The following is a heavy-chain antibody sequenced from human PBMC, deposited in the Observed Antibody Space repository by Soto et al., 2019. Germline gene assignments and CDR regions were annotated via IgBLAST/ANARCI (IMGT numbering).Heavy chain of an antibody. D-gene: IGHD2-15*01. J-gene: IGHJ6*02. V-gene: IGHV4-59*01. CDR2: ISYTGST. Sequence: TLSLTCTVSGDSIRSYYWSWIRQPPGKGLEWIGYISYTGSTHYNPSLKSRVTISADTSKNQFSLKLSSVTTADTALYYCAREGVAAPYYYYGMDVWGQGSTVTVSS. CDR3: AREGVAAPYYYYGMDV. CDR1: GDSIRSYY.